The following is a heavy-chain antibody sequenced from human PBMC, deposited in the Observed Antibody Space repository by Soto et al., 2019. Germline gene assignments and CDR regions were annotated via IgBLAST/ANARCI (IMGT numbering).Heavy chain of an antibody. V-gene: IGHV1-8*01. Sequence: ASVKVSCKASGYTFTSYDIDWVRQATGQGLEWMGWMNPNSGNTGYAQKFQGRVTMTRNTSISTAYMELSSLRSEDTAVCYCALEKGDYDFWRLFDYWGQGTLVTVSS. CDR3: ALEKGDYDFWRLFDY. CDR1: GYTFTSYD. D-gene: IGHD3-3*01. J-gene: IGHJ4*02. CDR2: MNPNSGNT.